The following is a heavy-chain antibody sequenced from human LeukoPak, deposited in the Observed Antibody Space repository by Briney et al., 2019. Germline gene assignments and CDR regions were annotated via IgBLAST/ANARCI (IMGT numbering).Heavy chain of an antibody. CDR3: ASSYYYDSSVRGAFDI. J-gene: IGHJ3*02. D-gene: IGHD3-22*01. Sequence: GGSLRLSCAASGFTFSSYWMHWVGQAPGKGLVWVSRINSDGSSTSYADSVKGRFTISRDNAKNTLYLQMNSLRAEDTAVYYCASSYYYDSSVRGAFDIWGQGTMVTVSS. CDR2: INSDGSST. V-gene: IGHV3-74*01. CDR1: GFTFSSYW.